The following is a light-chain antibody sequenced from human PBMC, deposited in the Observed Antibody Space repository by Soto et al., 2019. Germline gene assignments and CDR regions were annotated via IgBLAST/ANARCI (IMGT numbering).Light chain of an antibody. CDR1: QSISSW. J-gene: IGKJ1*01. CDR3: QQFNNYPWT. V-gene: IGKV1-5*03. Sequence: DIQMTQSPSTLSASVGDRVTITCRASQSISSWLAWYQQKPGKAPKLLIYKASSLESGVPTRFSGSGSGTEFTLTMSSLQPDEFATYYCQQFNNYPWTFGQGTMVEIK. CDR2: KAS.